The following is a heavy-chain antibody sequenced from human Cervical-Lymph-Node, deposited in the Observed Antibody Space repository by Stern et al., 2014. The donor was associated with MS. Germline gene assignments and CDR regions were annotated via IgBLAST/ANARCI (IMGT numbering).Heavy chain of an antibody. CDR3: ATPLPFAL. CDR2: FRPRTNRT. Sequence: QEQLVQSGAEVKKPGASVRISCKTTGHTFTTYSMHWIRQAPGQGLEWIGIFRPRTNRTTLAQTVHGRVTVSWDTSTRPLSLGLRSMQSDDTDVYYCATPLPFALWGQGTLVTVSS. J-gene: IGHJ4*02. CDR1: GHTFTTYS. V-gene: IGHV1-46*01.